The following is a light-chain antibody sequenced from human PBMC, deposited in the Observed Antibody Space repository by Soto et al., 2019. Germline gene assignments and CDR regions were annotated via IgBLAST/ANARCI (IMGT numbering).Light chain of an antibody. CDR2: EVT. J-gene: IGLJ1*01. CDR3: SSYSSTSTLYV. CDR1: SSDIGAYNY. V-gene: IGLV2-14*01. Sequence: QSVLTQPASVSGSPGQSITISCIGTSSDIGAYNYVSWYQQHPGKVPKLMIYEVTNRPSGLSNRFSGSKSGNTASLTISGLQAEDEAEYFCSSYSSTSTLYVFVTGTRV.